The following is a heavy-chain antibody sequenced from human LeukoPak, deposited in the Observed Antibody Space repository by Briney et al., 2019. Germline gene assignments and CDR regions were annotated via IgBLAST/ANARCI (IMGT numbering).Heavy chain of an antibody. V-gene: IGHV3-30*03. J-gene: IGHJ4*02. D-gene: IGHD2-2*01. CDR2: ISFDGSNK. CDR1: GFTFSNYG. Sequence: PGGSLRLSCAASGFTFSNYGMHWVRPAPGKGLEWVAVISFDGSNKYYADSVKGRFTISRDNSKNTLYLQMNSLRPEDTSVYFCARSPTSWYFDYWGQGTLVTVSS. CDR3: ARSPTSWYFDY.